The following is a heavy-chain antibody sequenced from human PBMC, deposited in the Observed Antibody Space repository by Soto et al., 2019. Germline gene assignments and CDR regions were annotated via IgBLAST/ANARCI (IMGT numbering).Heavy chain of an antibody. CDR1: GFTFNIYA. CDR2: ISYDGRQK. J-gene: IGHJ3*02. D-gene: IGHD6-13*01. CDR3: ATIAHLRPIIQAPAAAGSRDATFDI. V-gene: IGHV3-30*04. Sequence: QVQLVESGGGVVQPGGSLRLSCAASGFTFNIYAMHWVRQAPGKGLEWVAVISYDGRQKYSTESVKGRFTTSRDNSKNTLLLQMDSLRAEDTAVYYCATIAHLRPIIQAPAAAGSRDATFDIWGQGTLVTVSS.